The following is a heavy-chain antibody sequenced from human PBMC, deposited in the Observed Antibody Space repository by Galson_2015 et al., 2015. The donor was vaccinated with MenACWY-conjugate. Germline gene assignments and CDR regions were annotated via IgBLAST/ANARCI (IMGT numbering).Heavy chain of an antibody. CDR1: GFTFSNYA. D-gene: IGHD6-19*01. V-gene: IGHV3-23*01. Sequence: SLRLSCAASGFTFSNYAMSWVRQAPGKGLEWVSAISASGGNTYYADSVKGRFTISRDNPKNTFHLQMTNLRGEDTALYYCAKSDNSGWYVGFDYWGQGTLVTVSS. CDR3: AKSDNSGWYVGFDY. CDR2: ISASGGNT. J-gene: IGHJ4*02.